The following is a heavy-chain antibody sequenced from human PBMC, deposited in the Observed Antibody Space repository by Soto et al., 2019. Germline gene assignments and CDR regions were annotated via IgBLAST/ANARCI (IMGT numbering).Heavy chain of an antibody. CDR1: GYTFTSYY. V-gene: IGHV1-46*01. Sequence: QVQLVQSGAEVKKPGASVKVSCQASGYTFTSYYMHWVRPAPGPGLEWLGIINPSGGSTSYAQKFQGRVTMTKDTSTSTVYMEMSSLRSDDTAVYYCAREDDDSSGYYRPGDYWGQGTLVTVSS. D-gene: IGHD3-22*01. CDR3: AREDDDSSGYYRPGDY. CDR2: INPSGGST. J-gene: IGHJ4*02.